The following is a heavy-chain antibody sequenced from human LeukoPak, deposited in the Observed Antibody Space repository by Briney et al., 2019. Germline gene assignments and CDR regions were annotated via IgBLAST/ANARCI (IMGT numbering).Heavy chain of an antibody. CDR1: GYTLTELS. D-gene: IGHD6-6*01. CDR2: FDPEDGET. J-gene: IGHJ6*02. Sequence: GASVKVSCKVSGYTLTELSMHWVRQAPGKGLEWMGGFDPEDGETIYAQKFQGRVTMTEDTSTDTAYMELSSLRSEDTAVYYCATVGPSIAARPYYYYGMDVWGQGTTVTVSS. V-gene: IGHV1-24*01. CDR3: ATVGPSIAARPYYYYGMDV.